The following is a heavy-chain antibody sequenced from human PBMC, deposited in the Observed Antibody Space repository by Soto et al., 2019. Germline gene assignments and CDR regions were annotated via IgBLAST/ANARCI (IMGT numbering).Heavy chain of an antibody. CDR3: ARVRFGEWGYAMDV. D-gene: IGHD3-10*01. V-gene: IGHV3-11*01. Sequence: QVQLVESGGGMVKPGGSLRLSCAASGLTFSDCYMNWIRQAPGKGQEWVSYISSSGSSINYAGSVKGRFTISRDNAKNSLYLQMNSLRAEDTAMYYCARVRFGEWGYAMDVWGQGTTATVSS. CDR1: GLTFSDCY. J-gene: IGHJ6*02. CDR2: ISSSGSSI.